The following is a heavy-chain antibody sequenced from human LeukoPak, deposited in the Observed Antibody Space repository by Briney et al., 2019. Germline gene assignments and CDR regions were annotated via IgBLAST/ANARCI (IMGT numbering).Heavy chain of an antibody. J-gene: IGHJ4*02. V-gene: IGHV3-21*06. CDR3: ARSGVAGIYYFDV. CDR2: ISTSVSYI. D-gene: IGHD6-19*01. Sequence: GGSLRLSCAASAFSLNAYNMNWVRQAPGKGLEWVSSISTSVSYIYYADSVKGRFTISRDNAKDSLYLQMNSLRAEDTAVYYCARSGVAGIYYFDVWGQGTLVTVSS. CDR1: AFSLNAYN.